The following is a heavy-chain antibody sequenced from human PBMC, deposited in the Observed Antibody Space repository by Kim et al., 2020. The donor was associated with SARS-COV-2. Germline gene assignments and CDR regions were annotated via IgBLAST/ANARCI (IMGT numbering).Heavy chain of an antibody. V-gene: IGHV3-7*01. Sequence: GGSLRLSCAASGFTFSSYGMRWVRQAPGKGLEWVANIKQDGSKKYYADSVKGRFTISRDNPKNSLYLQMNSLRAEDTAVYYCAKDRAGGGEYYFDYWGQGTLVTVSS. J-gene: IGHJ4*02. CDR1: GFTFSSYG. CDR2: IKQDGSKK. D-gene: IGHD2-8*02. CDR3: AKDRAGGGEYYFDY.